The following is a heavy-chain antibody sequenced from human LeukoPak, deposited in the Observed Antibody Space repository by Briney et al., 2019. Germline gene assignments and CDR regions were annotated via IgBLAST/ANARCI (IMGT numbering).Heavy chain of an antibody. D-gene: IGHD6-25*01. J-gene: IGHJ4*02. CDR1: GYTFTGYY. V-gene: IGHV1-2*02. Sequence: ASVKVSCKASGYTFTGYYMHWVRQAPGQGLEWMGWINPNSGGTNYAQKFRGRVTMTRDTSISTACMELSRLSSDDTAVYYCARGTAAGVSSPNYWGQGTLVTVSS. CDR2: INPNSGGT. CDR3: ARGTAAGVSSPNY.